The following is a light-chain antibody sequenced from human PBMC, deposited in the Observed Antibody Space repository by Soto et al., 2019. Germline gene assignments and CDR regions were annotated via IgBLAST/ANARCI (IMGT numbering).Light chain of an antibody. CDR3: SSYAATSKVT. V-gene: IGLV2-8*01. CDR1: SSDIGGYNS. J-gene: IGLJ2*01. Sequence: QSALTQPPSASGSPGQSVTISCTGTSSDIGGYNSVSWYQHHPAKAPKLIIYDVTKRPSGVPDRFSGSKSGNTASLTVSGLQAEDEADYYCSSYAATSKVTFGGGTKVTVL. CDR2: DVT.